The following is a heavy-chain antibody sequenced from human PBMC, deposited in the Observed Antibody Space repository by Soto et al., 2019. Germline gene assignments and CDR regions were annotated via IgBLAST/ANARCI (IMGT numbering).Heavy chain of an antibody. CDR2: IHPGDSDA. Sequence: GESPKISFKASGYNLISYWIAWVSQMPGKVLECQGIIHPGDSDATYSRSFEGQVTFSVDKASTTGYLQWMRLKASDTARYYCARQAYFGSGTYYSDYGGQGTQVTVSS. D-gene: IGHD3-10*01. CDR1: GYNLISYW. CDR3: ARQAYFGSGTYYSDY. V-gene: IGHV5-51*01. J-gene: IGHJ4*02.